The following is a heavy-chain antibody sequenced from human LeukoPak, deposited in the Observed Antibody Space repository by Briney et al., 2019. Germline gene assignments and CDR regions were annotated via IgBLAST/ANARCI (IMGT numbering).Heavy chain of an antibody. V-gene: IGHV4-4*07. J-gene: IGHJ6*03. CDR1: GGSISSYY. CDR3: AREESVDTAMPYRYYYYMDV. D-gene: IGHD5-18*01. CDR2: IYTSGST. Sequence: SETLSLTCTVSGGSISSYYWSWIRQPAGKGLEWIGRIYTSGSTNYNPSLKSRVTMSVDTSKNQFSLKLSSVTAADTAVYYCAREESVDTAMPYRYYYYMDVWGKGTTVTVSS.